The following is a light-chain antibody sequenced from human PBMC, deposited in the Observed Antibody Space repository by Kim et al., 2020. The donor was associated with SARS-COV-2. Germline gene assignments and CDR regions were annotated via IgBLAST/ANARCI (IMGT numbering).Light chain of an antibody. CDR1: SSDVGSYNL. J-gene: IGLJ1*01. CDR3: CSYAGSSTWV. Sequence: QSALTQPASVSGSPGQSITISCTGTSSDVGSYNLVSWYQQHPGKAPKVMIYEVNIRPSGVSNRFSGSKSGNTASLTISGLQAEDEADYYCCSYAGSSTWVFGTGTKVTVL. V-gene: IGLV2-23*02. CDR2: EVN.